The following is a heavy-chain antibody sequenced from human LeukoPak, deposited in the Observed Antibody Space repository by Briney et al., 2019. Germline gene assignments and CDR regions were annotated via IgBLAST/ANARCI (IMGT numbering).Heavy chain of an antibody. Sequence: SETLSLTCAVYGGSFSGYYWSWIRQPPGKGLEWIGEINHSGSTNYNPSLKSRVTISVDTSKNQFSLKLSSVTAADTAVYYCARHRDSSGYYTQWFDYWGQGTLSPSPQ. CDR2: INHSGST. J-gene: IGHJ4*02. V-gene: IGHV4-34*01. CDR3: ARHRDSSGYYTQWFDY. CDR1: GGSFSGYY. D-gene: IGHD3-22*01.